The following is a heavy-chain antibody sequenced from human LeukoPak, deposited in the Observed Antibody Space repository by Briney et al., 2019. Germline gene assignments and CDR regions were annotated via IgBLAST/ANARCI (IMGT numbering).Heavy chain of an antibody. J-gene: IGHJ5*02. V-gene: IGHV3-21*01. CDR3: VRGVGVSRFNYFDP. Sequence: GGSLRLSCAASGFTFSNYSMNWVRQAPGKGLEWVSSISSSSSYIYYAGSVKGRFTISRDNSKNTLFLQMNSLRDDDTAVYYCVRGVGVSRFNYFDPWGQGTLVVVSS. CDR1: GFTFSNYS. D-gene: IGHD5-24*01. CDR2: ISSSSSYI.